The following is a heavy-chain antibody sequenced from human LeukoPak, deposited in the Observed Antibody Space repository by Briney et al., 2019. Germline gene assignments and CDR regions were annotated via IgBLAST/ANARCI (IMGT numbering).Heavy chain of an antibody. CDR2: IYPGDSDT. CDR1: GYSFPTYW. D-gene: IGHD3-10*01. V-gene: IGHV5-51*01. CDR3: ARLNYGLGSYFDF. J-gene: IGHJ4*02. Sequence: GESLKISCKCSGYSFPTYWIGWVRQMPGKGLEWMGIIYPGDSDTRYSPSFQGQVTISADKSINTAYLQWSSLKASDTAMYYCARLNYGLGSYFDFWAQGTLVTVSS.